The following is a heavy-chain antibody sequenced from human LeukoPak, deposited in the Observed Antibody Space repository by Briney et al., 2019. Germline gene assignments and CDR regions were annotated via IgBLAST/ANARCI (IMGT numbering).Heavy chain of an antibody. CDR2: IIPNLGIA. Sequence: ASVKGSCKASGGTFSSYTISWVRQAPGQGLEWMGRIIPNLGIANYAQKFQGRVTITPDKSTSTACMELSSLRSEDTAVYYCARARYYYYYYMDVWGKGTTVTVSS. V-gene: IGHV1-69*02. CDR3: ARARYYYYYYMDV. CDR1: GGTFSSYT. D-gene: IGHD6-6*01. J-gene: IGHJ6*03.